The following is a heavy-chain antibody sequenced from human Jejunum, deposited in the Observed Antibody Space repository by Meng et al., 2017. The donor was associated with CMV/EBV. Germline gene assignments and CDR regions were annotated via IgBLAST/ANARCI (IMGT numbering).Heavy chain of an antibody. Sequence: YAFSNFLIHWVRQAPGQRPEWMGIINPAGGSTSYAQKFHGRVAVTRDTSTATVYLTLSDLQSVDTAIYYCARATYTSSWSEAGFEYWGQGTLVTVSS. V-gene: IGHV1-46*01. CDR2: INPAGGST. CDR1: YAFSNFL. D-gene: IGHD2-2*01. J-gene: IGHJ4*02. CDR3: ARATYTSSWSEAGFEY.